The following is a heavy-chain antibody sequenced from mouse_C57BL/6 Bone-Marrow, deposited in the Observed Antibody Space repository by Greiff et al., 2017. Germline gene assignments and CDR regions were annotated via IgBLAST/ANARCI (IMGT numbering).Heavy chain of an antibody. D-gene: IGHD1-1*01. CDR2: IDPSDSET. V-gene: IGHV1-52*01. CDR1: GYTFTSYW. Sequence: VQLQQPGAELVRPGSSVKLSCKASGYTFTSYWMHWVKQRPIQGLEWIGNIDPSDSETHYNQKFKDKATLTVDKSSSTASMQLSSLTSEDSAVYYCARGASITTVVATDGFGYWGQGTSVTVSS. CDR3: ARGASITTVVATDGFGY. J-gene: IGHJ4*01.